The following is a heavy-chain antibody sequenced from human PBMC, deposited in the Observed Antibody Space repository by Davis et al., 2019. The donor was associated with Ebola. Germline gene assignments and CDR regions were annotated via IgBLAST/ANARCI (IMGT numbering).Heavy chain of an antibody. CDR2: IYSNGNT. J-gene: IGHJ4*02. Sequence: MPGGSLRLSCAASGFSVRTNYMSWVRQPPGKGLEWIGYIYSNGNTNYNPSLRSRVTISVDTSKNQFSLKLSSVTTADTAVYFCARSYQELTTTFDSWGQGTLVTVSS. CDR1: GFSVRTNY. V-gene: IGHV4-59*02. D-gene: IGHD1-26*01. CDR3: ARSYQELTTTFDS.